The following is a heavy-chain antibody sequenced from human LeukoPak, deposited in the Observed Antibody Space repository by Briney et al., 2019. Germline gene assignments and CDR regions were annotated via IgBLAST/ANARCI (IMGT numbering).Heavy chain of an antibody. CDR3: ARGDRYYDILTGPLDP. J-gene: IGHJ5*02. Sequence: GASVKVSCKASGYTFTGYYIHWVRQAPGQGLEWMGWISAYNGNTNYAQKLQGRGTMTTDTSTSTAYMELRSLRSDDTAVYYCARGDRYYDILTGPLDPWGQGTLVTVSS. V-gene: IGHV1-18*04. CDR2: ISAYNGNT. D-gene: IGHD3-9*01. CDR1: GYTFTGYY.